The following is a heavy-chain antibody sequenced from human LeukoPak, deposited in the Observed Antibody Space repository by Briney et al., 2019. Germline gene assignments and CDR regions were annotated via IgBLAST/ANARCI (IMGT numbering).Heavy chain of an antibody. V-gene: IGHV3-21*01. J-gene: IGHJ4*01. CDR3: ARDSVAVAEIDY. CDR2: ISSGRYI. D-gene: IGHD6-19*01. CDR1: GFIFSNFS. Sequence: GGSLRLSCAASGFIFSNFSLNWVRQAPGKGLEWVSSISSGRYIYYADSVKGRFTISRDNTKNSLSLQMNSLRAEDTAIYYCARDSVAVAEIDYWGQGTLVTVSS.